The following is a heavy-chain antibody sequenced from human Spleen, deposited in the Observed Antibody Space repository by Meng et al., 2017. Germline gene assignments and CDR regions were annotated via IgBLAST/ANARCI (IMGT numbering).Heavy chain of an antibody. CDR3: TRTLLRYFDWFPVPDAFDI. J-gene: IGHJ3*02. Sequence: GGSLRLSCTASGFTFGDYAMSWFRQAPGKGLEWVGFIRSKAYGGTTEYAASVKGRFTISRDDSKSIAYLQMNSLKTEDTAVYYCTRTLLRYFDWFPVPDAFDIWGQGTMVTVSS. CDR1: GFTFGDYA. D-gene: IGHD3-9*01. CDR2: IRSKAYGGTT. V-gene: IGHV3-49*03.